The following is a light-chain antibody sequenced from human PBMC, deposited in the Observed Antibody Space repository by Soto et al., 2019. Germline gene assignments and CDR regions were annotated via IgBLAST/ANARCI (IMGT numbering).Light chain of an antibody. V-gene: IGKV2-28*01. CDR2: LGS. CDR1: QSLVYSDGNTY. Sequence: PLSLPVTLGQPASISCRSSQSLVYSDGNTYLNWYLQKPGQSPQLLIYLGSHRASGVPDRFSGSGSGTDFTLRISRVEAEEVGVYYCIQTLKTPWAFGQGTKVEIK. J-gene: IGKJ1*01. CDR3: IQTLKTPWA.